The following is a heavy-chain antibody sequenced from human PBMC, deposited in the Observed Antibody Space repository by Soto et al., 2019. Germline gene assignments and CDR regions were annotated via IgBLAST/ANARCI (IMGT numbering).Heavy chain of an antibody. V-gene: IGHV2-5*02. CDR2: IYWDDDK. CDR1: GFSLSTSGVG. CDR3: AHRKVAAGGTGEAEYFQH. Sequence: QITLKESGPTLVKPTQTLTLTCTFSGFSLSTSGVGVGWIRQPPGKALEWLALIYWDDDKRYSPSLKSRLTITKDTSKNQVVLTMTDMDPVDTATYYCAHRKVAAGGTGEAEYFQHWGQGTLVTVSS. D-gene: IGHD6-13*01. J-gene: IGHJ1*01.